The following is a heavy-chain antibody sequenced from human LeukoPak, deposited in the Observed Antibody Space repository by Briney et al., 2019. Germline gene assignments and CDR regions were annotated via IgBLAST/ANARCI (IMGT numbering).Heavy chain of an antibody. J-gene: IGHJ4*02. CDR1: GFTFSSYS. D-gene: IGHD3-22*01. V-gene: IGHV3-21*01. CDR3: ASREDSSY. Sequence: PGGSLRLSCAASGFTFSSYSMNWARQAPGKGLECVSSISSSSSYIYYADSVKGRFTISRDNAKNSLYLQMNSLRAEDTAVYYCASREDSSYWGQGTLVTVSS. CDR2: ISSSSSYI.